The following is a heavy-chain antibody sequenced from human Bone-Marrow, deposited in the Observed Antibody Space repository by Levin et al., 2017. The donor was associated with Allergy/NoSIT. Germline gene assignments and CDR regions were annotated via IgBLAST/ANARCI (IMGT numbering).Heavy chain of an antibody. CDR2: ISYDGSNK. CDR3: ALAVVGPFDY. Sequence: GGSLRLSCAASGFTFSSYAMHWVRQAPGKGLEWVAVISYDGSNKYYADSVKGRFTISRDNSKNTLYLQMNSLRAEDTAVYYCALAVVGPFDYWGQGTLVTVSS. V-gene: IGHV3-30-3*01. D-gene: IGHD6-19*01. J-gene: IGHJ4*02. CDR1: GFTFSSYA.